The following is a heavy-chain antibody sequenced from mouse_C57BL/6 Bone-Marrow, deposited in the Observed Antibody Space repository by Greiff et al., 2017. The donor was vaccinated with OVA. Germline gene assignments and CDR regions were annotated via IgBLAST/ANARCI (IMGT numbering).Heavy chain of an antibody. CDR3: AKTTVVATRYFDV. V-gene: IGHV5-4*03. Sequence: EVKLMESGGGLVKPGGSLKLSCAASGFTFSSYAMSWVRQTPEKRLEWVATISDGGSYTYYPDNVKGRFTISRDNAKNNLYLQMSHLTSEDTAMYYCAKTTVVATRYFDVWGTGTTVTVSS. CDR1: GFTFSSYA. CDR2: ISDGGSYT. D-gene: IGHD1-1*01. J-gene: IGHJ1*03.